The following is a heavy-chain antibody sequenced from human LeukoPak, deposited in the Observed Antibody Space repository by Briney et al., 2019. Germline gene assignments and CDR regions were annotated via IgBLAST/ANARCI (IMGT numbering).Heavy chain of an antibody. CDR2: INGSGGST. D-gene: IGHD3-10*02. Sequence: GGSLRLSCAASGFTFSSYAMSWVRQAPGKGLEWVSDINGSGGSTYYADSVKGRFTISRDNSKNTLYLQMNSLRAEDTAVYYCARGTMFPYYFDYWGQGTLVTVSS. CDR3: ARGTMFPYYFDY. V-gene: IGHV3-23*01. CDR1: GFTFSSYA. J-gene: IGHJ4*02.